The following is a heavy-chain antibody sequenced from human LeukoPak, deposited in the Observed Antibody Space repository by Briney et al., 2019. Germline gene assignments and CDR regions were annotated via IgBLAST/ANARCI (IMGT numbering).Heavy chain of an antibody. CDR1: GYTFTSYW. D-gene: IGHD6-13*01. CDR2: IYPGDSDT. Sequence: GESLKISCKGSGYTFTSYWIGWVRQMPGKGLEWMGIIYPGDSDTRYSPSFQGQVTISADKSISTAYLQWSSLKASDTAMYYCARYLRSGIAAAYSRDDAFDIWGQGTMVTVSS. J-gene: IGHJ3*02. V-gene: IGHV5-51*01. CDR3: ARYLRSGIAAAYSRDDAFDI.